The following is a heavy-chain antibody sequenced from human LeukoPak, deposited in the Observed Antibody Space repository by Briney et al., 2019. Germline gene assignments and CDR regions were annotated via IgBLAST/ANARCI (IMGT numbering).Heavy chain of an antibody. CDR1: GGSIKRNGYY. CDR2: IYYSGST. CDR3: ACASRGIAVAGN. V-gene: IGHV4-39*01. Sequence: PSETLSLTCTVSGGSIKRNGYYWGWIRQPPGKGLEWIGSIYYSGSTYYNPSLKSRVTISVDTSKNQFSLKLSSVTAADTALYYCACASRGIAVAGNWGQGTLVTVSS. J-gene: IGHJ4*02. D-gene: IGHD6-19*01.